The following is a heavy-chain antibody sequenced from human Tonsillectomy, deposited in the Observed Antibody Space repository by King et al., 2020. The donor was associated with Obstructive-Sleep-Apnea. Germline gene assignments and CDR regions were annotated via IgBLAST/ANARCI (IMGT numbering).Heavy chain of an antibody. CDR3: TKDSAAVELEHFDY. J-gene: IGHJ4*02. CDR1: GFTFDDYA. CDR2: ISWNSGSR. Sequence: VQLVESGGGLVQPGRSLRLSCAASGFTFDDYAMHWVRQAPGKGLEWVSGISWNSGSRGYADSVKGRFTISRDNAKNSLYLQMNSLRPEDTALYYCTKDSAAVELEHFDYWGQGTPVTVSS. V-gene: IGHV3-9*01. D-gene: IGHD6-13*01.